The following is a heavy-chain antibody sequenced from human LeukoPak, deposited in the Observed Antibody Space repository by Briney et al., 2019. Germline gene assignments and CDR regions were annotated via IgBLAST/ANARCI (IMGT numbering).Heavy chain of an antibody. CDR1: GFTFSNSW. D-gene: IGHD3-22*01. Sequence: GGSLRLSCAASGFTFSNSWMHWVRQAPGKGLVWVSRINGDGSSTTYADSVKGRFTISRDNAKNTLYLQVNSLSAEDTAVYYCARGSPRYDSSGYYYTPFDYWGQGTLVTVSS. J-gene: IGHJ4*02. V-gene: IGHV3-74*01. CDR3: ARGSPRYDSSGYYYTPFDY. CDR2: INGDGSST.